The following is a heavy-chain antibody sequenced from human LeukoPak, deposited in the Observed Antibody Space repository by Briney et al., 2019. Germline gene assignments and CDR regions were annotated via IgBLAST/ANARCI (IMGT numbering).Heavy chain of an antibody. D-gene: IGHD5-24*01. J-gene: IGHJ4*02. V-gene: IGHV3-23*01. Sequence: GGSLRLSCAASGFTFSTYAMSWVRQAPGKGLVWVSTVTGSGDTHYADSVKGRFTISRDNAKNSLFLQMNSLRAEDTAVYYCAREGDGYNSPIDYWGQGTLVTVSS. CDR2: VTGSGDT. CDR1: GFTFSTYA. CDR3: AREGDGYNSPIDY.